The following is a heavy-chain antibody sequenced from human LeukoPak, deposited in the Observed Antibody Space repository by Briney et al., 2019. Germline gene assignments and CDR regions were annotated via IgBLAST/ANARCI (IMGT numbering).Heavy chain of an antibody. V-gene: IGHV1-69*04. CDR2: IIPILGIA. Sequence: GASVKVSCKASGGTFSSYAIRWVRQAPGQGLEWMGRIIPILGIANYAQKFQGRVTITADKSTSTAYMELSSLRSEDTAVYYCARIAAADPYYYYYGMDVWGQGTTVTVSS. J-gene: IGHJ6*02. CDR1: GGTFSSYA. D-gene: IGHD6-13*01. CDR3: ARIAAADPYYYYYGMDV.